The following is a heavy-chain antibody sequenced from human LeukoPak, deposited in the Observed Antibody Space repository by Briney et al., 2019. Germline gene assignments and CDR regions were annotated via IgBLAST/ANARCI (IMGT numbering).Heavy chain of an antibody. CDR2: IKQDGSEK. CDR1: GFTFSSYW. V-gene: IGHV3-7*01. CDR3: ARGMTVTTTEYFQH. Sequence: GGSLRLSCAASGFTFSSYWMSWVRQAPGKGLEWVANIKQDGSEKYYVDSVKGRFTISRDNAKNSLYLQMNSLRAEDTAVYYCARGMTVTTTEYFQHWGQGTLVTVSS. D-gene: IGHD4-17*01. J-gene: IGHJ1*01.